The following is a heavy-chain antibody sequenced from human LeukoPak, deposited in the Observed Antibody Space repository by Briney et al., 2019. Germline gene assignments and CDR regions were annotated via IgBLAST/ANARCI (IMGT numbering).Heavy chain of an antibody. Sequence: PGGSLRLSCAASGFTFSNYGMHWVRQGPGKGLEWVSRTNSDGSSTSYADSVKGRFTIPPDNAKDTLYLQMNSLRAEDTAVYYCARGKLGAIEYWGQGTLVTVSS. CDR2: TNSDGSST. D-gene: IGHD1-26*01. V-gene: IGHV3-74*01. CDR1: GFTFSNYG. J-gene: IGHJ4*02. CDR3: ARGKLGAIEY.